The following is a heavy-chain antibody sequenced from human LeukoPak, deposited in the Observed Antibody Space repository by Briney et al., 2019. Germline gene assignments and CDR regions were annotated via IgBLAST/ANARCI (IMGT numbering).Heavy chain of an antibody. Sequence: GGSLRLSCAASGFTFNNYWIPWVRPVPGKGLVWVSRINNDGSSASYVDSVKGRFTISRDNAKNTLFLQMNSLRAEDTAVYYCARRGTGHGMDVWGQGTTVIVSS. V-gene: IGHV3-74*01. CDR1: GFTFNNYW. CDR3: ARRGTGHGMDV. D-gene: IGHD1-1*01. J-gene: IGHJ6*02. CDR2: INNDGSSA.